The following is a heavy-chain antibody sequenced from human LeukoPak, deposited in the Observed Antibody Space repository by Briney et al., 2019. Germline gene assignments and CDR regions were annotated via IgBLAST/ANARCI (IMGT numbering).Heavy chain of an antibody. J-gene: IGHJ5*02. D-gene: IGHD6-19*01. CDR3: ARDSSGTLNWFDP. CDR1: GGSISSSSYY. CDR2: IYYSGST. V-gene: IGHV4-39*07. Sequence: SETLSLTCTVSGGSISSSSYYWGWIRQPPGKGLEWIGSIYYSGSTYYNPSLKSRVTVSVDTSKNQFSLKLSSVTAADTAVYYCARDSSGTLNWFDPWGQGTLVTVSS.